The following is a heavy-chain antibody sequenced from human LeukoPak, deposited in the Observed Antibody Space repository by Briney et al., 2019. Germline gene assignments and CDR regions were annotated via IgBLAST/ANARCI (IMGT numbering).Heavy chain of an antibody. D-gene: IGHD6-19*01. Sequence: GGSLRLSCAASGFTFSSYSMNWVRQAPGKGLEWVSSISSSSSYIYYADSVKGRFTISRDNAKNSLYLQMNSLRAEDTAVYYCARIAVAALYGMDVWGQGTTVTVSS. CDR2: ISSSSSYI. V-gene: IGHV3-21*04. CDR3: ARIAVAALYGMDV. J-gene: IGHJ6*02. CDR1: GFTFSSYS.